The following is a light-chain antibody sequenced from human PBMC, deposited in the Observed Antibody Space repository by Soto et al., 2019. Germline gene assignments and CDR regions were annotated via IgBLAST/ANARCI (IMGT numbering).Light chain of an antibody. V-gene: IGKV1-5*01. J-gene: IGKJ1*01. CDR3: QQYNSHRT. CDR1: QSVNDW. Sequence: DSQMTQSPSTLSASVGDRVTITCRASQSVNDWLAWYQQKPGKAPKLLIYDASTLESGVPSRFSGSGSGTEFTLTISSLQPDDFATYYCQQYNSHRTFGQGTKVDIK. CDR2: DAS.